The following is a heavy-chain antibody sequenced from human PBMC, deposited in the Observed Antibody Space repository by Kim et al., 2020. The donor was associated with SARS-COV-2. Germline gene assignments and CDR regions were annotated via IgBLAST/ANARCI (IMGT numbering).Heavy chain of an antibody. D-gene: IGHD3-10*01. V-gene: IGHV3-23*01. J-gene: IGHJ6*01. Sequence: GGSLRLSCVASGFTFDIYAMSWVRQAPGKGLEWVSIISGGGINKFYADSVRVRFTISRDKSKNTLFLQMNSLRDEDTAVYYCAKAFTMEDYNHYYYYGM. CDR3: AKAFTMEDYNHYYYYGM. CDR2: ISGGGINK. CDR1: GFTFDIYA.